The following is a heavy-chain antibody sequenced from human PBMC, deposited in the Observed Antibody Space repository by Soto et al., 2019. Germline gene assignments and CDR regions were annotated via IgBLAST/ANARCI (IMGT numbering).Heavy chain of an antibody. CDR1: GCSLTSYW. V-gene: IGHV5-10-1*01. D-gene: IGHD6-13*01. CDR3: ARLQAAAGDNALTFDY. J-gene: IGHJ4*02. CDR2: IDPSDSYT. Sequence: GAALKSSGKGCGCSLTSYWISWVRQMPGKGLEWMGRIDPSDSYTNYSPSFQGHVTISADKSISTAYLQWSSLKASDTAMYYCARLQAAAGDNALTFDYWGQGTLVTVS.